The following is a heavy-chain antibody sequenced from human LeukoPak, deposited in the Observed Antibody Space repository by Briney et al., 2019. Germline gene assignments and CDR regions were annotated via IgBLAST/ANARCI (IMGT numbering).Heavy chain of an antibody. CDR1: GFIFSSYA. CDR2: IVGSDGST. Sequence: PGGSLRLSCAASGFIFSSYAMSWVRQAPGKGLEWVSAIVGSDGSTNYADSVKGRFTISRDNSKNTLYLQMNSLRAEDTAVYYCAKSRGYSYGGLDYWGQGTLVTVSS. D-gene: IGHD5-18*01. J-gene: IGHJ4*02. V-gene: IGHV3-23*01. CDR3: AKSRGYSYGGLDY.